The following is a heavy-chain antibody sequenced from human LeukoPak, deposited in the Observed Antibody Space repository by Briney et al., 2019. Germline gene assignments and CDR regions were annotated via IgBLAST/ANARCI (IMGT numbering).Heavy chain of an antibody. V-gene: IGHV3-21*06. CDR2: ISSSSSHI. D-gene: IGHD3-16*01. CDR3: ARDLAGGNY. Sequence: GGSLRLSCAVSGFTFSSFGMSWVRQAPGKGLEWVSSISSSSSHIYYADAVKGRFTISRDNAKNSLYLQMNSLRAEDTAVYYCARDLAGGNYWGQGTLVTVSS. J-gene: IGHJ4*02. CDR1: GFTFSSFG.